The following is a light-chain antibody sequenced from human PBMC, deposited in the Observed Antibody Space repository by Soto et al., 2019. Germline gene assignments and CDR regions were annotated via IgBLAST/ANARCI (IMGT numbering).Light chain of an antibody. CDR3: NSYTRSRSYV. CDR1: SSDVGGYNY. Sequence: QSVLTQPASVSGSPGQSITISCTGTSSDVGGYNYVSWYQQHPGKAPKVIIFEVSNRPSGVSNRFPGSKSGNTASLTISGLLAEDEADYYCNSYTRSRSYVFGTGTKVTVL. V-gene: IGLV2-14*01. CDR2: EVS. J-gene: IGLJ1*01.